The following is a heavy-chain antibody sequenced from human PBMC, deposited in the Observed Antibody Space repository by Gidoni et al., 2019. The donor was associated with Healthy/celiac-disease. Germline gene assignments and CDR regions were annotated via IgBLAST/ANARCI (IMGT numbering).Heavy chain of an antibody. Sequence: QVQLQQWGAGLLKPSETLSLTCAVYGWSFSGYSWSWIRQPPGKGLEWIGEINHSGSTNYNPSLKSRVTISVDTSKNQFSLKLSSVTAADTAVYYCARGPGGYCSGGSCYSGSNIDYWGQGTLVTVSS. V-gene: IGHV4-34*01. CDR2: INHSGST. D-gene: IGHD2-15*01. CDR1: GWSFSGYS. CDR3: ARGPGGYCSGGSCYSGSNIDY. J-gene: IGHJ4*02.